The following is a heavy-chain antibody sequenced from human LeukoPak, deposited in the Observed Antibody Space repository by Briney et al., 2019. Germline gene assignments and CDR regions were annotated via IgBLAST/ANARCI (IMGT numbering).Heavy chain of an antibody. J-gene: IGHJ4*02. D-gene: IGHD6-19*01. Sequence: PGGSLRLSCAASGFTSSNYAMHWVRLAPGKGLEWVAVISDDGSNKYYGDSVKGRFTISRDNSKNTVYLQMNSLRAEDTAVYYCAKDRYSSGWYSDFDYWGQGTLVTVSS. V-gene: IGHV3-30*18. CDR1: GFTSSNYA. CDR2: ISDDGSNK. CDR3: AKDRYSSGWYSDFDY.